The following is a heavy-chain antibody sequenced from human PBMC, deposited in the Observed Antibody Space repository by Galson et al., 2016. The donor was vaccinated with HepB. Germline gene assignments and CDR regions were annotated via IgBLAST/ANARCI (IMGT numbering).Heavy chain of an antibody. D-gene: IGHD3-10*01. V-gene: IGHV4-59*08. Sequence: SETLSLTCTVSDASIVSDSWSWIRQPPGMGLEWVGNISYSENINYNPSLKSRATISIDTSKNHLTLKLTSVTVADTAVYCCVREIGGGSFDSWGQGTLVTVSS. CDR2: ISYSENI. J-gene: IGHJ4*02. CDR1: DASIVSDS. CDR3: VREIGGGSFDS.